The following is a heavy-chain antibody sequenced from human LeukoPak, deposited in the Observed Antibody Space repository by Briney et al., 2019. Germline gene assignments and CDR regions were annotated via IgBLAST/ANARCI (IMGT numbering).Heavy chain of an antibody. CDR2: IKQDGSEK. V-gene: IGHV3-7*01. CDR1: GFTFSSYW. CDR3: ARDAGQLVLRPIDY. Sequence: PGGSLRLSCAASGFTFSSYWMSWVRQAPGKGLEWVANIKQDGSEKYYVDSVKGRFTISRDNAKNSLYPQMNSLRAEDTAVYYCARDAGQLVLRPIDYWGQGTLVTVSS. D-gene: IGHD6-13*01. J-gene: IGHJ4*02.